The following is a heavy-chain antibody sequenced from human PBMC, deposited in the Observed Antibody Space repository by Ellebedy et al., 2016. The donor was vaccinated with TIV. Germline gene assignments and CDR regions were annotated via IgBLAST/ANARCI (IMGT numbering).Heavy chain of an antibody. V-gene: IGHV5-10-1*01. J-gene: IGHJ5*02. CDR3: ARGYYGSGSYLP. D-gene: IGHD3-10*01. Sequence: GESLKISCKGSGYSFTSYWIGWVRQMPGKGLEWMGRIDPSDSYTNYSPSFQGHVTISADKSINTAYLQWSSLKASDTAMYYCARGYYGSGSYLPWGQGTLVTVSS. CDR1: GYSFTSYW. CDR2: IDPSDSYT.